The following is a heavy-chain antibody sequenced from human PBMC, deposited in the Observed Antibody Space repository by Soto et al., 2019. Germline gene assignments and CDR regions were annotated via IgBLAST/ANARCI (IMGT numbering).Heavy chain of an antibody. Sequence: QVQLVESGGGVVQPGRSLRLSCAASGFTFSSYGMHWVRQAPGKGLEWVAVISYDGSNKYYADSVKGRFTISRDNYKNTLYLQMNTVRAEDTAVYYCAKGHGDYPKWGQGTLVTVAS. CDR3: AKGHGDYPK. D-gene: IGHD4-17*01. V-gene: IGHV3-30*18. J-gene: IGHJ4*02. CDR1: GFTFSSYG. CDR2: ISYDGSNK.